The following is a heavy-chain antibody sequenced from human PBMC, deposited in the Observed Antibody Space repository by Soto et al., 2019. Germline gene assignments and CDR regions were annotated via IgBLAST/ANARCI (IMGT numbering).Heavy chain of an antibody. D-gene: IGHD3-10*02. CDR2: IKTKADAGTT. V-gene: IGHV3-15*01. Sequence: KPVGSLRLSCAASGFTFKNAWMSWVRQAPGKGLEWVGRIKTKADAGTTDYAAPVKGRFTISRDDSKNTLYLQMNSLKNEDTALYFCTTDGATIFFDPRGQGTLVTVSS. CDR3: TTDGATIFFDP. J-gene: IGHJ5*02. CDR1: GFTFKNAW.